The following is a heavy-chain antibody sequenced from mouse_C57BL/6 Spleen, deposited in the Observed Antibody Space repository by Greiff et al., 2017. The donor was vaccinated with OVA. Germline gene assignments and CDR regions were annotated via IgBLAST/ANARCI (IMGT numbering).Heavy chain of an antibody. V-gene: IGHV2-4*01. D-gene: IGHD2-1*01. CDR1: GFSLTSYG. J-gene: IGHJ2*01. CDR2: IWSGGRT. Sequence: VQLQQSGPGLVQPSQSLSITCTVSGFSLTSYGVHWVRQPPGKGLEWLGVIWSGGRTDYNAAFISRLSISKDNSKSQVFFKMNSLQADDTAIYYCAKKGDGNYFDYWGQGTTLTVSS. CDR3: AKKGDGNYFDY.